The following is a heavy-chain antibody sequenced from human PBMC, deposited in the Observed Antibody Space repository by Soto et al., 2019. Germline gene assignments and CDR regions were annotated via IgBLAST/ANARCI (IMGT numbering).Heavy chain of an antibody. V-gene: IGHV1-2*04. CDR1: AYTFTVYY. CDR2: INPNSGGP. J-gene: IGHJ4*02. Sequence: QVQLVQSGAEVKKPGASVKVSCKASAYTFTVYYMHWVRQAPGQGLEWMGWINPNSGGPDYAQKYQGWVTMTRDMSISTSDMELCRLISNETAVYYCARDAKGYKAPTDYWGQGTLVTVSS. D-gene: IGHD1-1*01. CDR3: ARDAKGYKAPTDY.